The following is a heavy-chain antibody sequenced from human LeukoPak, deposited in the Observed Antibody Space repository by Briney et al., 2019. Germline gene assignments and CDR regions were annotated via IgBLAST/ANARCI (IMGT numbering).Heavy chain of an antibody. V-gene: IGHV3-21*01. J-gene: IGHJ5*02. CDR2: ISSSSSYI. D-gene: IGHD3-16*01. CDR3: ARAVRGSYYWFDP. CDR1: GFTFSSYS. Sequence: GGSLRLSCAASGFTFSSYSMNWVRQAPGKGLEWVSSISSSSSYIYYADSVKGRFTISRDNAKNSLYLQMNSLRAEDTAVYYCARAVRGSYYWFDPWGQGTLVTVSS.